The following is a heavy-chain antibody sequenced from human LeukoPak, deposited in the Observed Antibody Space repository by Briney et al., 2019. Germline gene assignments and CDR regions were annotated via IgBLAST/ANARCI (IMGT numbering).Heavy chain of an antibody. Sequence: GASVKVSCKASGYTFTSYGISWVRQAPGQGLEWMGWISAYNGNANYAQKLQGRVTMTADTSTSTAYMELRSLRSDDTAVYYCARMGGWYFDWSSPRGFDYWGQGTLVTVSS. CDR1: GYTFTSYG. J-gene: IGHJ4*02. CDR2: ISAYNGNA. V-gene: IGHV1-18*01. CDR3: ARMGGWYFDWSSPRGFDY. D-gene: IGHD3-9*01.